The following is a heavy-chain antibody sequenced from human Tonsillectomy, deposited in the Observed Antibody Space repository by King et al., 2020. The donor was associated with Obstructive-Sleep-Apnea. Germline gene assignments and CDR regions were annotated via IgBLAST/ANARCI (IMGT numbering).Heavy chain of an antibody. J-gene: IGHJ4*02. CDR1: GFTFRTYA. D-gene: IGHD3-9*01. Sequence: DVQLVESGGGLVQPGGSLRLSCAGSGFTFRTYATSWVRQAPGKGLEWVSGISGSGGSTYYPHSGKGPFTISRYNSKNTLYLQMNSLRAEDTAVYYCAKDSMDYDSLTGPVDYWGQGTLVTVSS. CDR2: ISGSGGST. CDR3: AKDSMDYDSLTGPVDY. V-gene: IGHV3-23*04.